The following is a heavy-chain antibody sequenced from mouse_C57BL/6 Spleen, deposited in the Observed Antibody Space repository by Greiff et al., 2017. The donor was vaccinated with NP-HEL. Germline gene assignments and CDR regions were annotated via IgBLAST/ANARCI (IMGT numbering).Heavy chain of an antibody. CDR1: GYAFSSSW. V-gene: IGHV1-82*01. CDR2: IYPGDGDT. J-gene: IGHJ2*01. D-gene: IGHD2-10*02. Sequence: QVQLQQSGPELVKPGASVKISCKASGYAFSSSWMNWVKQRPGKGLEWIGRIYPGDGDTNYNGKFKGKATLTADKSSSTAYMQLSSLTSEDSAVYFCARSGYGITSHYWGQGTTLTVSS. CDR3: ARSGYGITSHY.